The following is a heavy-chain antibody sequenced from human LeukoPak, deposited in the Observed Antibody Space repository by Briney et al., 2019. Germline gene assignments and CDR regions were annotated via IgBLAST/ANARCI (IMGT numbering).Heavy chain of an antibody. CDR1: GGSISSGSYY. Sequence: PSQTLSLTCTVSGGSISSGSYYWSWIRQPAGKGLEWIGRIYTSGSTNYNPSLKSRVTISVDTSKNQFSLKLSSVTAADTAVYYCARGRSLYYGSGSYFFDYWGQGTLVTVSS. D-gene: IGHD3-10*01. CDR2: IYTSGST. CDR3: ARGRSLYYGSGSYFFDY. V-gene: IGHV4-61*02. J-gene: IGHJ4*02.